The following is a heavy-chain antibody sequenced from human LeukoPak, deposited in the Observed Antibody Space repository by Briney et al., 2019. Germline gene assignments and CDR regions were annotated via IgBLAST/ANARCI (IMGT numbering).Heavy chain of an antibody. J-gene: IGHJ4*02. Sequence: GGSLRLSCAASGFIFSDYYMSWIRQAPGKGLEWVSYISSSGSSIYYADSVKGRFTISRDNAKDSLYLQMNSLRAEDTAVYYCARDPGSGYEEHFDYWGQGTLVAVSS. CDR2: ISSSGSSI. V-gene: IGHV3-11*01. D-gene: IGHD5-12*01. CDR3: ARDPGSGYEEHFDY. CDR1: GFIFSDYY.